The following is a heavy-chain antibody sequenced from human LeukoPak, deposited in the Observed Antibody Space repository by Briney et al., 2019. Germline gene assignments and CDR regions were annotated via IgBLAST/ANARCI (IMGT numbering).Heavy chain of an antibody. V-gene: IGHV3-53*01. D-gene: IGHD1-26*01. Sequence: GGSLRLSCAASGFTVSSNYMSWVRQAPGKGLEWVSVIYSGGSTYYADSVKGRFTISRDNAKNSLYLQMNSLRAEDTAVYYCARARWELLRDAFDIWGQGTMVTVSS. CDR3: ARARWELLRDAFDI. CDR1: GFTVSSNY. CDR2: IYSGGST. J-gene: IGHJ3*02.